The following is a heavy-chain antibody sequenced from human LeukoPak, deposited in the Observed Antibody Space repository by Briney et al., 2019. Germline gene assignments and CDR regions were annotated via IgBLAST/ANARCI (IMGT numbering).Heavy chain of an antibody. CDR1: GYTFTGYY. CDR2: INPNSGGT. J-gene: IGHJ5*02. D-gene: IGHD2-2*01. V-gene: IGHV1-2*02. Sequence: ASVKVSCKASGYTFTGYYMHWVRQAPGQGLEWMGWINPNSGGTNYAQKFQGRVTMTRDTSISTAYMELSRLRSDDTAGYYSARGRVVVVPAAGWFVPWGQGTLVTVSS. CDR3: ARGRVVVVPAAGWFVP.